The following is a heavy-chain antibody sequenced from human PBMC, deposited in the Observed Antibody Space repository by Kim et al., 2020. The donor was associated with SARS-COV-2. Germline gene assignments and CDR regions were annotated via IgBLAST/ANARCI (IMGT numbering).Heavy chain of an antibody. J-gene: IGHJ3*01. CDR2: VSRSSTYT. CDR3: ARSGPRTARDAFDV. Sequence: GGSLRLSCAASGFTFSDYYMSWIRQAPGKGLEWLSFVSRSSTYTNSADSVKGRFTISRDNAKNSLYLQMNSLRAEDTAVYYCARSGPRTARDAFDVWCQG. V-gene: IGHV3-11*03. CDR1: GFTFSDYY.